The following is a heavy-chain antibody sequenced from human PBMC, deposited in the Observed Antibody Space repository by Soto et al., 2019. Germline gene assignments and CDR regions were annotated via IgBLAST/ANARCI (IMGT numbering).Heavy chain of an antibody. CDR1: GFTFIDYF. CDR3: ARGQTSSGRFH. Sequence: GGSLRLSCAASGFTFIDYFMNWIRQAPGKGLEWVSYISSSGSTIKHADSVKGRFTISRDNAKNSLYLQMNSLRAEDTAVYYCARGQTSSGRFHWGQGTLVTVSS. D-gene: IGHD3-22*01. V-gene: IGHV3-11*01. J-gene: IGHJ4*02. CDR2: ISSSGSTI.